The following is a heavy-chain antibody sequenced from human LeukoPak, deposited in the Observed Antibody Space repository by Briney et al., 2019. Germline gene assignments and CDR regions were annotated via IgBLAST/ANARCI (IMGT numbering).Heavy chain of an antibody. V-gene: IGHV1-2*02. CDR1: GYTFTSYG. D-gene: IGHD2-8*01. Sequence: ASVKVSCKASGYTFTSYGISWVRQAPGQGLEWMGWINPNSGGTNYAQKFQGRVTMTRDTSISTAYMELSRLRSDDTAVYYCARDPYCTNGVCLVKDNWFDPWGQGTLVTVSS. CDR2: INPNSGGT. CDR3: ARDPYCTNGVCLVKDNWFDP. J-gene: IGHJ5*02.